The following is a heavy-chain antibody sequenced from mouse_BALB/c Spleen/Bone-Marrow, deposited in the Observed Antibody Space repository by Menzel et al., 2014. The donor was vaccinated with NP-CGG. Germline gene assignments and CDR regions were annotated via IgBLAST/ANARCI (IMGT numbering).Heavy chain of an antibody. CDR1: GYSFTSYW. CDR3: TVSLTLYYFDY. CDR2: IYPGNSNT. Sequence: VQLQQSGTVLARPGASVKMSCKASGYSFTSYWMHWVKQRPGQGLEWIGAIYPGNSNTNYNQKFKGEAKLTAVTSASTAYMEFSSLTNEDSAVYYCTVSLTLYYFDYWGQGTTLTVSS. J-gene: IGHJ2*01. D-gene: IGHD5-1*01. V-gene: IGHV1-5*01.